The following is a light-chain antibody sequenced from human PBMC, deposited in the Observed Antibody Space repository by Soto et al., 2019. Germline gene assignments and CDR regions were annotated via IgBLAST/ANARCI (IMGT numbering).Light chain of an antibody. CDR1: NNDVGGYDY. V-gene: IGLV2-14*01. CDR2: DVS. J-gene: IGLJ2*01. CDR3: SSYTSGTTLVV. Sequence: QSALTQPASVSGSPGQSITISCTGTNNDVGGYDYVSWYQQHPGKAPKLMIYDVSNRPSGVSDRFSGSKSGNMASLTISGLQADDEADYYCSSYTSGTTLVVFGGGTQLTVL.